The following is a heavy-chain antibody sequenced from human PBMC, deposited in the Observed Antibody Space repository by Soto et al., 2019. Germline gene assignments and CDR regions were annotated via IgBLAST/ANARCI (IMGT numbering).Heavy chain of an antibody. J-gene: IGHJ4*02. V-gene: IGHV1-18*01. D-gene: IGHD3-10*01. CDR2: ISGFNGQT. CDR1: GNTFASHG. CDR3: ARVDPRGVAVVRDY. Sequence: QVQLVQSGPEVKKPGASVKVSCKASGNTFASHGFSWVRQAPGQGLEWMGWISGFNGQTNYALKFQGRVTLTTDTSTSTAYMELRCLRSDDSAVYFCARVDPRGVAVVRDYWGQGTLVTVSS.